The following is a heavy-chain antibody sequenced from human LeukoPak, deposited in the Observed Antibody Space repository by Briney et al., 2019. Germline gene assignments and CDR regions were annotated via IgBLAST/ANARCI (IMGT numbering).Heavy chain of an antibody. Sequence: GGSLRLSCAASGFTFSSYGMHWVRQAPGKRLEWVAVIWYDGSNKYYADSVKGRFTISRDNSKNTLYLQMNSLRAEDTAVYYCARRGWNDRRYYFDYWGQGTLVTVSS. V-gene: IGHV3-33*01. D-gene: IGHD1-1*01. J-gene: IGHJ4*02. CDR3: ARRGWNDRRYYFDY. CDR2: IWYDGSNK. CDR1: GFTFSSYG.